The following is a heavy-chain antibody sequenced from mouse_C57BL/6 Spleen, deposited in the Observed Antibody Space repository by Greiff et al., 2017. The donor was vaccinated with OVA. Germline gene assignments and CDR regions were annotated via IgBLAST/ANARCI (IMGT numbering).Heavy chain of an antibody. CDR2: ISYDGSN. V-gene: IGHV3-6*01. CDR1: GYSITSGYY. Sequence: EVKLQESGPGLVKPSQSLSLTCSVTGYSITSGYYWNWIRQFPGNKLEWMGYISYDGSNNYNPSLKNRISITRDTSKNQFFLKLNSVTTEDTATYYCARGGYDRGFAYWGQGTLVTVSA. CDR3: ARGGYDRGFAY. D-gene: IGHD2-2*01. J-gene: IGHJ3*01.